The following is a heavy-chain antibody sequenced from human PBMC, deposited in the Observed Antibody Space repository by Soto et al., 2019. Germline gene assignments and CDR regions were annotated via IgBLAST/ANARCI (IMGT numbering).Heavy chain of an antibody. CDR2: IYYSGST. J-gene: IGHJ5*02. D-gene: IGHD6-19*01. V-gene: IGHV4-59*01. CDR1: GGPICSSY. CDR3: ARMYSSGWYGTDWFDP. Sequence: PETLSITCTVSGGPICSSYGSWIRQPPEKGLEWIGYIYYSGSTNYNPSLKSRVTISVDTSKNQFSLKLSSVTAADTAVYYCARMYSSGWYGTDWFDPWGQGTLLTVSS.